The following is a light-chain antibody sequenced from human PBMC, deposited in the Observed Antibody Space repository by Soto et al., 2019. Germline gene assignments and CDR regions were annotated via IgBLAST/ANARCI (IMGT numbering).Light chain of an antibody. CDR3: QQYKNWPPLT. CDR1: QSVSYN. Sequence: EIVMTQSPATLSVSPGERATLSCRASQSVSYNLAWYQQKPGQGPRLLIYGAFTRAPGIPARFSGSGSGTEFTLTIISLQSEDFVVYYCQQYKNWPPLTFGGGTKVEIK. V-gene: IGKV3-15*01. CDR2: GAF. J-gene: IGKJ4*01.